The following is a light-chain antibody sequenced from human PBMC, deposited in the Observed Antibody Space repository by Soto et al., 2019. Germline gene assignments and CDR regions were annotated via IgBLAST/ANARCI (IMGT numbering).Light chain of an antibody. Sequence: DIQMTQSPSFVSASVGDRVTITCRASQGINNWLAWYQQKQGKAPELLIYAVSYLQSGVPSRFSGSGSGTDFTLTISSLQPEDFATYFCKQSSAFPLTGGGGTKVEIK. CDR2: AVS. CDR1: QGINNW. J-gene: IGKJ4*01. CDR3: KQSSAFPLT. V-gene: IGKV1-12*01.